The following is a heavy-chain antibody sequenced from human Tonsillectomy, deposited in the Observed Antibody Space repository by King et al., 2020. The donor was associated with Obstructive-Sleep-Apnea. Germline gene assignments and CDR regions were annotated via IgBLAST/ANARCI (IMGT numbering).Heavy chain of an antibody. D-gene: IGHD3-22*01. CDR2: IYDSGNT. CDR3: AGTPFYSDIRSRAFDI. V-gene: IGHV4-59*08. J-gene: IGHJ3*02. Sequence: QLQESGPGLLKPSETLSLTCTVSGGSISSYYWSWIRRPPGKGLECIGSIYDSGNTNYSPSLKSRVTISVDTSKNQFSLKLTSVTAADTAVYFCAGTPFYSDIRSRAFDIWGQGTMVTVSS. CDR1: GGSISSYY.